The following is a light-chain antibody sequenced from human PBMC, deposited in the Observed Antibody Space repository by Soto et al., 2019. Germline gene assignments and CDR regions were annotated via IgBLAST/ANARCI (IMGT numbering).Light chain of an antibody. Sequence: QSALTQPASVSGSPGQSITISCTGTSSDVGGHKYVSWYQQHPDKAPKVLIFEVSNRPSGISNRFSGSKSANTASLTISGLQAEDQADYYCSSYTSSTTSVVFGVGTKVTV. CDR3: SSYTSSTTSVV. CDR1: SSDVGGHKY. CDR2: EVS. J-gene: IGLJ2*01. V-gene: IGLV2-14*01.